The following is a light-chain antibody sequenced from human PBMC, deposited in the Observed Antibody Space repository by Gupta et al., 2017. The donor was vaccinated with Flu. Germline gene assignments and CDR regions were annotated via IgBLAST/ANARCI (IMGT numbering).Light chain of an antibody. CDR3: SSYTSSSTRV. Sequence: QSALTHPASVSGSPGQSIIISCTGTSSDVGGYNYVSWYQQHPGKAPKLMIYEVSNRPSGVSNRFSGSKSGNTASLTISGLQAEDEADYYCSSYTSSSTRVFGTGTKVTVL. J-gene: IGLJ1*01. CDR2: EVS. V-gene: IGLV2-14*01. CDR1: SSDVGGYNY.